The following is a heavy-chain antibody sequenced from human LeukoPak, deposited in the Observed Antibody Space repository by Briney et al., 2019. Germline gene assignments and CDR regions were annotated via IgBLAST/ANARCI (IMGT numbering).Heavy chain of an antibody. CDR2: IYYSRSA. J-gene: IGHJ4*02. D-gene: IGHD2-8*01. Sequence: SETLSLTCTASGGSVSSSYWSWIRQPPGKGLEWIGYIYYSRSANYNPSLKSRVTISVDTSKNQFSLKLSSVTAADTAVYYCARDVWYTHWGQGTLVTVSS. CDR3: ARDVWYTH. CDR1: GGSVSSSY. V-gene: IGHV4-59*02.